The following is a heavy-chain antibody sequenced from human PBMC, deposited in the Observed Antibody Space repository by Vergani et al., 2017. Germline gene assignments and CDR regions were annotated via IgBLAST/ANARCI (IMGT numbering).Heavy chain of an antibody. D-gene: IGHD6-13*01. V-gene: IGHV5-51*01. CDR3: ARHSIAAAGTPYVDY. J-gene: IGHJ4*02. Sequence: EVQLVQSGAEVKKPGESLKISCKGSRYSFTSYWIGWVRQMPGKGLEWMGIIYPGDSDTRYSPSFQGQVTISADKSISTAYLQWSSLKASDTAMYYCARHSIAAAGTPYVDYWGQGTLVTVSS. CDR2: IYPGDSDT. CDR1: RYSFTSYW.